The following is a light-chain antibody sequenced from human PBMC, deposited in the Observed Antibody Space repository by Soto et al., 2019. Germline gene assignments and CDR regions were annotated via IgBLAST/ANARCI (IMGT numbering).Light chain of an antibody. J-gene: IGKJ4*01. CDR2: GAS. Sequence: EIVLTQSPGTLSLSPGERATLSCRASQSVRSNYLAWYQRKPGQAPRLLIYGASSRATGIPDRFSGSGSGTDFTLTISRLEPEDFAVYYCQQDDSSVLTFGGGTNVEI. V-gene: IGKV3-20*01. CDR1: QSVRSNY. CDR3: QQDDSSVLT.